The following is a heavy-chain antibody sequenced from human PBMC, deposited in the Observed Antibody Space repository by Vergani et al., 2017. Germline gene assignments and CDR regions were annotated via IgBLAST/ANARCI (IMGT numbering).Heavy chain of an antibody. V-gene: IGHV3-23*01. CDR1: GFTFNSYA. Sequence: QLLESGGGLIQPGGSLRLSCAASGFTFNSYAMTWVRQAPGKGLEWVSGINNNGGSTYYADSVKGRFTISRDNFKDTLFLQMNSLRAEDTALYYCAKVPEEWEPFFDYWGQGTLVTVSS. CDR2: INNNGGST. J-gene: IGHJ4*02. D-gene: IGHD1-14*01. CDR3: AKVPEEWEPFFDY.